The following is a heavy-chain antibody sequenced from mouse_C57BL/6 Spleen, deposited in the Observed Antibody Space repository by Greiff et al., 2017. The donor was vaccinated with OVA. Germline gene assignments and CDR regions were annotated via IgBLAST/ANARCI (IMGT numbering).Heavy chain of an antibody. CDR1: GYAFSSSW. Sequence: VQLQQSGPELVKPGASVKISCKASGYAFSSSWMNWVKQRPGKGLEWIGRIYPGDGDTNYNGKFKGKATLTADKSSSTAYMQLSSLTSEDSAVYFCARSREFITTVVVDYWGQGTTLTVSS. D-gene: IGHD1-1*01. J-gene: IGHJ2*01. V-gene: IGHV1-82*01. CDR3: ARSREFITTVVVDY. CDR2: IYPGDGDT.